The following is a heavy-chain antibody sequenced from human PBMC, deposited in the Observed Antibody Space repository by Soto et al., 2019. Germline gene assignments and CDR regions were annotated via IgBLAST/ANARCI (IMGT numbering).Heavy chain of an antibody. CDR2: ISNSGTA. Sequence: SETLSLTCTVSGFSMSCYSLSWIRQPPGRGLEWIGHISNSGTANYNPSLKSRVTMSVDTSKNQISLKVTYVTAADTAVYYCASSGAGSGDYWGQGTLVTVSS. V-gene: IGHV4-59*01. D-gene: IGHD3-10*01. CDR1: GFSMSCYS. CDR3: ASSGAGSGDY. J-gene: IGHJ4*02.